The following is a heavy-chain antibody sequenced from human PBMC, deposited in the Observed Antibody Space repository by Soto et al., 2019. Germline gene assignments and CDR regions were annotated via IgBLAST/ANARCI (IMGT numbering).Heavy chain of an antibody. Sequence: ASVKVSCKVSGYTLTELSMHWVRQAPGKGLEWMGGSDPEDGETIYAQKLQGRVTITRDTSASTAYMELSSLRSEDTAVYYCARDLALDVWGQGTTVTV. D-gene: IGHD2-21*01. CDR2: SDPEDGET. V-gene: IGHV1-24*01. CDR3: ARDLALDV. J-gene: IGHJ6*02. CDR1: GYTLTELS.